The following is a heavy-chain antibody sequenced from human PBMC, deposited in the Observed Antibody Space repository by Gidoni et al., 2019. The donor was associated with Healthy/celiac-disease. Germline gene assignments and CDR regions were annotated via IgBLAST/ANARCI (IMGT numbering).Heavy chain of an antibody. CDR2: INSDGSST. Sequence: EVQLVESGGGLVQPGGSLRLSCAASGFTFRRYWMPWVRQAPGKGLVWVSRINSDGSSTSYADSVKGRFTISRDNAKNTLYLQMNSLRAEDTAVYYCAREAYDSGSYQDHYYYYGMDVWGQGTTVTVSS. J-gene: IGHJ6*02. V-gene: IGHV3-74*01. CDR3: AREAYDSGSYQDHYYYYGMDV. D-gene: IGHD1-26*01. CDR1: GFTFRRYW.